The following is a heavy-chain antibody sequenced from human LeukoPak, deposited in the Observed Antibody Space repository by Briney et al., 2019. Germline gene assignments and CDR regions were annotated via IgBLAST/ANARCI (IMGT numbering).Heavy chain of an antibody. J-gene: IGHJ2*01. CDR3: AKDQSIAAAGSTNWYFDL. CDR1: GFTSSSHW. Sequence: GGSLRLSCAASGFTSSSHWMSWVSQAPGKGLEWVSAISGSGGSTYYADSVEGRFTISRDNSKNTLYLQMNSLRAEDTAVYYCAKDQSIAAAGSTNWYFDLWGRGTLVTVSS. V-gene: IGHV3-23*01. D-gene: IGHD6-13*01. CDR2: ISGSGGST.